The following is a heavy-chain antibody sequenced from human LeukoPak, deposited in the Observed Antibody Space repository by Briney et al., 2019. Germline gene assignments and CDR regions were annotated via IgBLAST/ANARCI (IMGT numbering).Heavy chain of an antibody. CDR1: GFTFSSYS. D-gene: IGHD2-21*01. J-gene: IGHJ4*02. CDR2: ISSSSSYI. CDR3: AKFKPGHPPDYY. V-gene: IGHV3-21*04. Sequence: GGSLRLSCAASGFTFSSYSMNWVRQAPGKGLEWVSSISSSSSYIYYADSVKGRFTISRDNAKNSLYLQMNSLRAEDTAVYYCAKFKPGHPPDYYWGQGTLVTVSS.